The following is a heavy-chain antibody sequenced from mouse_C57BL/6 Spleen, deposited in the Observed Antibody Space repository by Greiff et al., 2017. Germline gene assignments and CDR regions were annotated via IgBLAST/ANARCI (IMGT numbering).Heavy chain of an antibody. CDR1: GYAFSSSW. J-gene: IGHJ2*01. CDR3: ARGGLLRPNDY. CDR2: IYPGDGDT. V-gene: IGHV1-82*01. Sequence: QVQLKESGPELVKPGASVTISCKASGYAFSSSWMNWVKQRPGKGLEWIGRIYPGDGDTNYNGKFKGKATFTADTSSNTAYMQLSSLTTEDSAIYYCARGGLLRPNDYWGQGTTLTVSS. D-gene: IGHD1-2*01.